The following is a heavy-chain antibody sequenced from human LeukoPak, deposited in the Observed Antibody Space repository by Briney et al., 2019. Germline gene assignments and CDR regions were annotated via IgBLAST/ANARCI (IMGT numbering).Heavy chain of an antibody. CDR2: IKPDGGEK. CDR1: GFTFSSYW. Sequence: PGGSLRLSCAASGFTFSSYWMSWVRQAPGKVLEWVANIKPDGGEKYYVDSVKGRFTISRDNAKNSLYLQMNSLRAEDTAIYYCARGPTRLYSSSWFDYWGQGTLVTVSS. CDR3: ARGPTRLYSSSWFDY. J-gene: IGHJ4*02. D-gene: IGHD6-13*01. V-gene: IGHV3-7*04.